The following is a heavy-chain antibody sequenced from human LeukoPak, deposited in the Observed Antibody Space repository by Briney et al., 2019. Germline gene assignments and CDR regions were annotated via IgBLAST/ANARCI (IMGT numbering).Heavy chain of an antibody. J-gene: IGHJ4*02. Sequence: ASVKVSCKASGYTFTNYGISWVRQAPGQGLEWMGWIRAYNGDTKYAQTLQGRVTMTADTSTTTAYMELRSLRSDDTAVYYCARGAAGGYSPSVEFDYWGQGTLVTVSS. CDR1: GYTFTNYG. D-gene: IGHD5-12*01. CDR2: IRAYNGDT. CDR3: ARGAAGGYSPSVEFDY. V-gene: IGHV1-18*01.